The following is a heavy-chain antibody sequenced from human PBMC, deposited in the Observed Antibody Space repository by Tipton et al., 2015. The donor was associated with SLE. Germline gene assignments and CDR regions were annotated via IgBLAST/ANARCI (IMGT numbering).Heavy chain of an antibody. J-gene: IGHJ3*02. Sequence: SLRLSCAASGFTFSSYWMSWVRQAPGKGLAWVAHIKQAGSEKYYVDSVKGRFTISRDNAKNSLYLQMNSLRAEDTAVYYCARGHSAAGLAFDIWGQGTMVTVSS. CDR2: IKQAGSEK. V-gene: IGHV3-7*01. D-gene: IGHD6-13*01. CDR1: GFTFSSYW. CDR3: ARGHSAAGLAFDI.